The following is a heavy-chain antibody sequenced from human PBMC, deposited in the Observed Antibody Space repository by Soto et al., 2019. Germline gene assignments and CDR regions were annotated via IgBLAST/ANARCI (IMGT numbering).Heavy chain of an antibody. V-gene: IGHV4-39*01. Sequence: QVQLQESGPGLVKPSETLSLTCTVSGGSISRNNYYWGWIRQPPGKGLEWIGSISYTGTTFYNPSIQSRVPTSVHTSKNQFSLKLSSVTAADTAVYYCARDKEGCTGGSCYDYWGQGTLVTVSS. D-gene: IGHD2-15*01. CDR3: ARDKEGCTGGSCYDY. CDR2: ISYTGTT. CDR1: GGSISRNNYY. J-gene: IGHJ4*02.